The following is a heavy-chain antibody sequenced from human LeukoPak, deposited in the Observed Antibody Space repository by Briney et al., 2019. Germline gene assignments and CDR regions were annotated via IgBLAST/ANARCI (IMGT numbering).Heavy chain of an antibody. CDR3: ARTYYDSSGYSWFDP. CDR1: GYTFTSYG. CDR2: ISAYNGNT. Sequence: VASVKVSCKASGYTFTSYGISWVRQAPGQGLEWMGWISAYNGNTNYAQKLQGRVTMTTDTSTSTAYMELSRLRSDDTAVYYCARTYYDSSGYSWFDPWGQGTLVTVSS. V-gene: IGHV1-18*01. D-gene: IGHD3-22*01. J-gene: IGHJ5*02.